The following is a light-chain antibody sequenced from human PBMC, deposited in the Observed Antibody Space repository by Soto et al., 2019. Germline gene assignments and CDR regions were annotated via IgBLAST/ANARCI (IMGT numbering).Light chain of an antibody. CDR1: SGDVGAYNY. Sequence: QSALTQPASVSGSPGQSITISCTGTSGDVGAYNYVSWYQQHPGKAPRLMIYDVSNRPSGASNRFSSSKSGNTASLTISGLQAEDEADYYCSSFTNTYSYVFGTGTKVTVL. CDR3: SSFTNTYSYV. CDR2: DVS. J-gene: IGLJ1*01. V-gene: IGLV2-14*01.